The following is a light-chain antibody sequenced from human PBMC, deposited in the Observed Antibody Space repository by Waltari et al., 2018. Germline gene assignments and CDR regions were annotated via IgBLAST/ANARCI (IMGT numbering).Light chain of an antibody. Sequence: SSELTQAPAVSVASGQPVRITSQGASLRTSYASWYQQKSGQAPILVLFGKNKRPSGIPDRFSGYNSESTTSLTITGAQAEDEADYYCSSRDSSASHVLFAGGTKVTVL. CDR3: SSRDSSASHVL. J-gene: IGLJ2*01. V-gene: IGLV3-19*01. CDR2: GKN. CDR1: SLRTSY.